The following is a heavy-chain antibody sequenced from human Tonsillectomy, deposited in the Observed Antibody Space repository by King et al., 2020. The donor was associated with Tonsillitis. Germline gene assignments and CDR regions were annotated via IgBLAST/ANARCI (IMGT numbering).Heavy chain of an antibody. V-gene: IGHV3-30*18. CDR2: ISYDGSNK. CDR3: AKDLYYYDSSGYLDY. D-gene: IGHD3-22*01. CDR1: GFTFSTYG. Sequence: VQLVESGGGVVQPGRSLRLSCAAAGFTFSTYGMHWVRQAPGKGLEWVAVISYDGSNKYYADSVKGRITISRDNSKNKLYLQMNSLRTEDTAVYYCAKDLYYYDSSGYLDYWGQGTLVTVSS. J-gene: IGHJ4*02.